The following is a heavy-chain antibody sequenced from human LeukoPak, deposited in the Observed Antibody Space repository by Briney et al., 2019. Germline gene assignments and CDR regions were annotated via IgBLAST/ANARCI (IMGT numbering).Heavy chain of an antibody. Sequence: SGTLSLTCAVSGGSISGSNWWSWVPQPPGKGLEWIGEIYHSGGTNYNPSLKSRVTISVDKSKNQFSLKLSSVTAADTAVYYCASSQAVALFDPWGQATLVTVSS. CDR2: IYHSGGT. J-gene: IGHJ5*02. V-gene: IGHV4-4*02. CDR3: ASSQAVALFDP. D-gene: IGHD6-19*01. CDR1: GGSISGSNW.